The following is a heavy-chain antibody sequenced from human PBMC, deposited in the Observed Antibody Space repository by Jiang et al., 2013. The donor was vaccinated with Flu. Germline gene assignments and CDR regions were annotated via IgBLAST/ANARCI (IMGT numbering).Heavy chain of an antibody. CDR3: ARSRYYGSGSYFNSYYYYGMDV. D-gene: IGHD3-10*01. Sequence: LLKPSETLSLTCVVYGESFSGYYWSWIRQPPGEGLEWIGEINHTGSTTYNPSLKSRVTISIDTSKNQFSLRLSSVTAADTAVYYCARSRYYGSGSYFNSYYYYGMDVWGQGTTVTVSS. J-gene: IGHJ6*02. CDR1: GESFSGYY. CDR2: INHTGST. V-gene: IGHV4-34*01.